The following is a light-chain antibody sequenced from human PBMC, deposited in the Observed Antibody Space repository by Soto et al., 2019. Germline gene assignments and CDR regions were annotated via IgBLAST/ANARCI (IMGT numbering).Light chain of an antibody. CDR3: QSFDSSLGGSGV. Sequence: QSVLTQPPSVSGAPGQRVTISCTGRTSNIGAGYEVHWYQQVPGTAPKLLVSGHNNRPSEVPDRFFGSKSGTSASLTITGLQAEDEADYYCQSFDSSLGGSGVFGGGTQLTVL. J-gene: IGLJ3*02. CDR1: TSNIGAGYE. V-gene: IGLV1-40*01. CDR2: GHN.